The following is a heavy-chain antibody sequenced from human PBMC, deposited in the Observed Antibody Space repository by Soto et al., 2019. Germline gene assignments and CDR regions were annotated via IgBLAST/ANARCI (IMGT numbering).Heavy chain of an antibody. D-gene: IGHD1-26*01. CDR1: CGSISSSSYY. CDR3: ASESSIVGATAGFDY. V-gene: IGHV4-39*01. J-gene: IGHJ4*02. CDR2: IYYSGST. Sequence: SETLSLTCTVSCGSISSSSYYWGWIRQPPGKGLEWIGSIYYSGSTYYNPSLKSRVTISVDTSKNQFSLKLSSVTAADTAVYYCASESSIVGATAGFDYWGQGTLVTVSS.